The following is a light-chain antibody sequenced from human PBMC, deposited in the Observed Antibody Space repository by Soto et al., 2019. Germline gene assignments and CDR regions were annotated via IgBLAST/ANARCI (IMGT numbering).Light chain of an antibody. V-gene: IGKV1-39*01. CDR3: LKSNIFPWK. J-gene: IGKJ1*01. CDR2: KAS. CDR1: QSISSY. Sequence: DIQMTPSPSSLSASVLYIVNITFRASQSISSYLNWYQQKPGKAPKLLIYKASSLESGVPSRFSGSGSGTEFTLTISSLQPEDFATYYCLKSNIFPWKFGQGTKVDIK.